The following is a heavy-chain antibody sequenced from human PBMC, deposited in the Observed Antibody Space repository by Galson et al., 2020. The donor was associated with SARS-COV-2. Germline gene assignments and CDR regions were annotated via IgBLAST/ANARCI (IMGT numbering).Heavy chain of an antibody. V-gene: IGHV1-46*01. CDR2: INPSGGST. CDR1: GYTFTSYY. Sequence: ASVKVSCKASGYTFTSYYMHWVRQAPGQGLEWMGIINPSGGSTSYAQKFQGRVTMTRDTSTSTVYMELSSLRSEDTAVYYCARDGGRITMIVVVMAVRVGEFDYWGQGALVTVSS. CDR3: ARDGGRITMIVVVMAVRVGEFDY. J-gene: IGHJ4*02. D-gene: IGHD3-22*01.